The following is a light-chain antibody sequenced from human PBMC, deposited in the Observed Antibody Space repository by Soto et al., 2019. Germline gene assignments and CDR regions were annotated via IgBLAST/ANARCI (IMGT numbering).Light chain of an antibody. Sequence: DIQMTQSPSSVSAVVGDRVTITCRASQDITRWLAWYQQQPGRAPKLLIYAASTLQGGGPSRFRGSGSGKDFTITSSNRQPEDFATYYCQQAHRFPVTFGQGTRL. CDR1: QDITRW. J-gene: IGKJ5*01. V-gene: IGKV1-12*01. CDR2: AAS. CDR3: QQAHRFPVT.